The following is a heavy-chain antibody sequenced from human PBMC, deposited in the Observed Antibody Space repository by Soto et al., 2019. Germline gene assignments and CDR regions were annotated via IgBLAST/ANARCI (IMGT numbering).Heavy chain of an antibody. CDR3: ARTKIGSARQFEF. CDR1: GGSISDSAW. CDR2: IYHSGST. Sequence: QVQLQESGPGLVKPLGTLSLTCAVSGGSISDSAWWRWVRQTPGKGLEWIGEIYHSGSTNYNPSLKSRGTISVDKSKNQFSLKVNSVTAAETAVYYCARTKIGSARQFEFWGQGTLVTVSS. D-gene: IGHD2-15*01. J-gene: IGHJ4*02. V-gene: IGHV4-4*02.